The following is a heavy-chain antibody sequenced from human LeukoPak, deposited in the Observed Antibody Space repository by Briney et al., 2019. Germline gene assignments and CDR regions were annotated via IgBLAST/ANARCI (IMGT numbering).Heavy chain of an antibody. D-gene: IGHD5-18*01. V-gene: IGHV1-18*01. CDR3: ARDGAPRGTWIQLWYYYYYYMDV. J-gene: IGHJ6*03. Sequence: ASVKVSCKASGYTFTSYGISWVRQAPGQGLEWMGWISAYNGNTNYAQKLQGRVTMTTDTSTSTAYMELRSLRSDDTAVYYCARDGAPRGTWIQLWYYYYYYMDVWGKGTTVTVSS. CDR2: ISAYNGNT. CDR1: GYTFTSYG.